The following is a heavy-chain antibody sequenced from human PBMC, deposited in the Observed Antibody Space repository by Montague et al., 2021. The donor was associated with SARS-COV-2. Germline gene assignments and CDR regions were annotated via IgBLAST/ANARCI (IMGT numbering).Heavy chain of an antibody. V-gene: IGHV3-48*03. D-gene: IGHD2-21*02. Sequence: SLRLSCAASGFAFSSYEMNWVRQAPGKGLEWIAYISSSGGSIQYADLMMGRFTISRDNARNSLYLQMNSLRAEDTAVYYCAREVAGRHGDCNDYWGQGTLVTVSS. J-gene: IGHJ4*02. CDR3: AREVAGRHGDCNDY. CDR1: GFAFSSYE. CDR2: ISSSGGSI.